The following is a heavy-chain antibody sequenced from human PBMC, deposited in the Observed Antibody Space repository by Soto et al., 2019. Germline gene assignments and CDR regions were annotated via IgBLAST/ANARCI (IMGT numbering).Heavy chain of an antibody. Sequence: GGSLRLSCAASGFTFRNNVLSWVRQAPGKGLDWVSGITGSGRDTYYADSVKGRFTISRDNSKNRVFLQMNSLRAEGTALYYCAKNGLDNSPSAIDSWGPGTLVTVSS. J-gene: IGHJ4*02. CDR2: ITGSGRDT. CDR1: GFTFRNNV. D-gene: IGHD2-8*01. V-gene: IGHV3-23*01. CDR3: AKNGLDNSPSAIDS.